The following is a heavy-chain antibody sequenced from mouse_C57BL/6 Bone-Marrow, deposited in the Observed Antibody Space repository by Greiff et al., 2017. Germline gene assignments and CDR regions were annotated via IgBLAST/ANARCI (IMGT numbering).Heavy chain of an antibody. J-gene: IGHJ3*01. CDR1: GYTFTSYG. Sequence: QVQLQQSGAELARPGASVKLSCKASGYTFTSYGISWVKQRTGQGLEWIGEIYPRSGNTYYNEKFKGKATLTADKSSSTAYMELRSLTSEDSAVYFFARLGALAYWGQGTLVTVSA. CDR3: ARLGALAY. CDR2: IYPRSGNT. V-gene: IGHV1-81*01.